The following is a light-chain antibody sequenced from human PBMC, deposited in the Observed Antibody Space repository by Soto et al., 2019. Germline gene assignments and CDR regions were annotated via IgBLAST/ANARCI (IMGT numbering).Light chain of an antibody. CDR1: RSNIGSYD. V-gene: IGLV1-47*02. Sequence: QSVLTQPPSASGTPGQRVTISCSGSRSNIGSYDVYWYQQVPGTAPKLLIYVDSRRPSGVPDRFSGSKSGTSASLAISGLRSEDEADYYCATWDASLSVLFGGGTKLTVL. CDR2: VDS. CDR3: ATWDASLSVL. J-gene: IGLJ3*02.